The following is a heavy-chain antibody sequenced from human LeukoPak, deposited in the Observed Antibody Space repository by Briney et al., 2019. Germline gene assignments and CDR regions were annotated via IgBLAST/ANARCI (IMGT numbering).Heavy chain of an antibody. Sequence: GGSLRLSCAASGFTFNSYVMSWVRQAPGKGLEWVSAINGGGGNTYYADSVKGRFTISRDNSKNMVYLQTNSLRADDTAVYYCAKSVVVITFRFDDWGQGALVTVSS. J-gene: IGHJ4*02. CDR1: GFTFNSYV. CDR2: INGGGGNT. D-gene: IGHD2-15*01. V-gene: IGHV3-23*01. CDR3: AKSVVVITFRFDD.